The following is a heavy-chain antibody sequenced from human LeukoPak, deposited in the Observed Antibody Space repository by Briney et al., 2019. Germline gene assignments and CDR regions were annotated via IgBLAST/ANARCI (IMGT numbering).Heavy chain of an antibody. D-gene: IGHD1-26*01. Sequence: GGSLRLSCAASGFTFSSYWMSWVRQAPGKGLEWVANIKQDGSEKYYVDSVKGRFTISRDNAKNSLYLQMNSLRAEGTAVYYCARDGGATEYNWFDPWGQGTLVTVSS. CDR3: ARDGGATEYNWFDP. CDR1: GFTFSSYW. CDR2: IKQDGSEK. J-gene: IGHJ5*02. V-gene: IGHV3-7*01.